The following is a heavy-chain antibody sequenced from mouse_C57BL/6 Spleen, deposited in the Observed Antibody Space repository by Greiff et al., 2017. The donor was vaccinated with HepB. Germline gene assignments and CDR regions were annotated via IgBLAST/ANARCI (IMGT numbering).Heavy chain of an antibody. Sequence: QVQLKQSGPELVKPGASVKISCKASGYSFTSYYIHWVKQRPGQGLEWIGWIYPGSGNTKYNEKFKGKATLTADTSSSTAYMQLSSLTSEDSAVYYCARRGTGGNDGEYWGQGTTLTVSS. D-gene: IGHD2-2*01. CDR1: GYSFTSYY. CDR3: ARRGTGGNDGEY. V-gene: IGHV1-66*01. J-gene: IGHJ2*01. CDR2: IYPGSGNT.